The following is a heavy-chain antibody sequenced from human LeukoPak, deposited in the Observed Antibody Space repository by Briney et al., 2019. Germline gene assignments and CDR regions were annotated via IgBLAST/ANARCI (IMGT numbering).Heavy chain of an antibody. V-gene: IGHV1-2*02. CDR1: GYTFTSYG. Sequence: GASVKVSCKASGYTFTSYGISWVRQAPGQGLEWMGWINPNSGGTNYAQKFQGRVTMTRDTSISTAYMELSRLRSDDTAVYYCASDLVRAYYYDSSGGFDYWGQGTLVTVSS. CDR2: INPNSGGT. CDR3: ASDLVRAYYYDSSGGFDY. D-gene: IGHD3-22*01. J-gene: IGHJ4*02.